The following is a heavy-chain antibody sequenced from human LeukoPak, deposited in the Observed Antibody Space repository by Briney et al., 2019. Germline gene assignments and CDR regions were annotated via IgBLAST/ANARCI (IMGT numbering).Heavy chain of an antibody. V-gene: IGHV1-2*02. Sequence: ASVKVSCKASGYTFTGYYMHWVRQAPGQGRERMGWINPNSGGTNYAQKFQGRVTMTRDTSISTAYMELSRLRSDDTAGYYCARVWVGAVVVPAANKGSFDYWGQGTLVTVSS. J-gene: IGHJ4*02. CDR3: ARVWVGAVVVPAANKGSFDY. CDR1: GYTFTGYY. D-gene: IGHD2-2*01. CDR2: INPNSGGT.